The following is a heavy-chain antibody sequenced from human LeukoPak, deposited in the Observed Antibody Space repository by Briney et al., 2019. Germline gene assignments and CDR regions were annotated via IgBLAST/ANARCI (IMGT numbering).Heavy chain of an antibody. V-gene: IGHV1-2*02. CDR2: INHNSGDT. CDR3: ARANFLYCSSTTCLFDY. J-gene: IGHJ4*02. D-gene: IGHD2-2*01. CDR1: GYTFTDYY. Sequence: ASVKVSCKASGYTFTDYYLHWVRQAPGQGFEWMGWINHNSGDTNYAQKFQGRVTMTRDTSISTAHMEMSRLRSDDTAVYYCARANFLYCSSTTCLFDYWGQGTLFTVSS.